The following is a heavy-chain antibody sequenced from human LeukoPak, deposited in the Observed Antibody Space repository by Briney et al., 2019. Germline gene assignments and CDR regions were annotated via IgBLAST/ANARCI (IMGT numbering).Heavy chain of an antibody. CDR1: GGSISSSSYY. J-gene: IGHJ4*02. CDR3: ASGYCSGGSCYYTPFDY. D-gene: IGHD2-15*01. Sequence: PSETLSLTCTVSGGSISSSSYYWGWIRQPPGKGLEWIGYIYYSGSTNYNPSLKSRVTISVDTSKNQFSLKLSSVTAADTAVYYCASGYCSGGSCYYTPFDYWGQGTLVTVSS. CDR2: IYYSGST. V-gene: IGHV4-61*05.